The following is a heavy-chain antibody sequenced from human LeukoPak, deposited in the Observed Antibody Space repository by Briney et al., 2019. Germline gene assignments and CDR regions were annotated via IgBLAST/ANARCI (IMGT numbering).Heavy chain of an antibody. D-gene: IGHD4-17*01. CDR2: IYYTGTT. J-gene: IGHJ4*02. CDR3: ASKSTDHGELRFDY. Sequence: SETLSLTCTISGDSTNTYFWSWIRQPPGKGLEWIGYIYYTGTTDYNPSLKSRVTISVDTSKNQFSLKVSSVTAADTGVYYCASKSTDHGELRFDYWGQGTLVTVSS. V-gene: IGHV4-59*01. CDR1: GDSTNTYF.